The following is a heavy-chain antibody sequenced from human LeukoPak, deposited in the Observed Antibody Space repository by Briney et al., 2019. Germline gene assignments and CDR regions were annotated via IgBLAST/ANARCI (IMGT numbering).Heavy chain of an antibody. J-gene: IGHJ6*03. CDR2: IYYSGNT. CDR1: GGSIGSSTHY. V-gene: IGHV4-39*07. Sequence: PSETLSLTCSVSGGSIGSSTHYWGWIRQPPGKGLEWIGSIYYSGNTYYNPSLQSRVTISVDTSKNQFSLKVSSVTAADTAVYYCAREDRNYYYMDVWGKGTTVTVSS. CDR3: AREDRNYYYMDV. D-gene: IGHD2-15*01.